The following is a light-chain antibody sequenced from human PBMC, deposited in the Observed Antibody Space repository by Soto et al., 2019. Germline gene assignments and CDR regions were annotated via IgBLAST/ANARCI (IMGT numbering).Light chain of an antibody. Sequence: QSVLTQPPSVSGAPGQKVTISCTGSSSNIGAGYDVHWYQQLPGTAPKLLIYANSNRPSGVPDRFSGSKSGTSASLAITGLQAEDEADYYCQSYDSSLSEYVFGSGTKLTVL. V-gene: IGLV1-40*01. J-gene: IGLJ1*01. CDR2: ANS. CDR1: SSNIGAGYD. CDR3: QSYDSSLSEYV.